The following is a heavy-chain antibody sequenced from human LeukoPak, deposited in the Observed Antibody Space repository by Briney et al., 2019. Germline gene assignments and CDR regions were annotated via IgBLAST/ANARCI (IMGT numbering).Heavy chain of an antibody. J-gene: IGHJ4*02. D-gene: IGHD3-22*01. CDR2: IKQDGSEK. CDR3: AREVVGITMIFDY. V-gene: IGHV3-7*01. Sequence: EGSLRLSCAASGFTFSSYWMSWVRQAPGKGLEWVANIKQDGSEKYYVDSVKGRFTISRDNAKNSLYLQMNSLRAEDTAVYYCAREVVGITMIFDYWGQGTLVTVSS. CDR1: GFTFSSYW.